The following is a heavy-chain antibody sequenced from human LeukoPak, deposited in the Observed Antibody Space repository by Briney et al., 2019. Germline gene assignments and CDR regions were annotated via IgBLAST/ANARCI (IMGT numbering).Heavy chain of an antibody. D-gene: IGHD1-26*01. CDR1: GFTFSSYA. CDR3: ARDIVGATGAFDI. J-gene: IGHJ3*02. V-gene: IGHV3-23*01. CDR2: ISGSGGST. Sequence: PGGSLRLSCAASGFTFSSYAMSWVRQAPGKGLEWVSAISGSGGSTYYADSVKGRFTISRDNVKNSLYLQMNSLRAEDTAVYYCARDIVGATGAFDIWGQGTRATVSS.